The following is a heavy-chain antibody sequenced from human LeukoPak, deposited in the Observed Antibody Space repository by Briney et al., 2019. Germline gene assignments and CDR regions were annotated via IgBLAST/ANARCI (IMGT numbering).Heavy chain of an antibody. J-gene: IGHJ5*02. V-gene: IGHV1-18*01. CDR1: GYTFTSYG. Sequence: EASVKVSCKASGYTFTSYGISWVRQAPGQGLEWMGWISDYNGNTNYAQKLQGRVTMTTDTSTSTAYMELRSLRSDDTAVYYCARDLYRDSLPVSWFDPWGQGTPVTVSS. CDR2: ISDYNGNT. D-gene: IGHD4-11*01. CDR3: ARDLYRDSLPVSWFDP.